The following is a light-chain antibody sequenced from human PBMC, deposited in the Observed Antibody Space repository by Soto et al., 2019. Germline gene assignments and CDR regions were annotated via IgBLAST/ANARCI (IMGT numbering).Light chain of an antibody. J-gene: IGKJ1*01. CDR2: GAS. V-gene: IGKV3-15*01. CDR1: QTVSSSY. Sequence: EIVLTQSPGTLSLSPGERATLSCRASQTVSSSYLAWYQQKPGQAPRLLIYGASTRATGIPARFSGSGSGTEFTLTISSLQSEDFAVYYCQQYNNWPSWTFGQGTKWIS. CDR3: QQYNNWPSWT.